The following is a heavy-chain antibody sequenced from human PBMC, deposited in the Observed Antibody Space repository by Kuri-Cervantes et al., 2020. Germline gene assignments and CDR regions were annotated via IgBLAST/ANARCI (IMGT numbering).Heavy chain of an antibody. J-gene: IGHJ6*02. CDR3: ASPLRSHRGPYYYGMDV. CDR2: IFYSGST. Sequence: SETLSLTCTVSGASISSVDYYWSWIRQHPGKGLEWIGYIFYSGSTYYTPSLQNRLTISLDRSKNQFSLNLRSVTAADTAVYYCASPLRSHRGPYYYGMDVWGQGTTVTVSS. D-gene: IGHD3-3*01. CDR1: GASISSVDYY. V-gene: IGHV4-31*03.